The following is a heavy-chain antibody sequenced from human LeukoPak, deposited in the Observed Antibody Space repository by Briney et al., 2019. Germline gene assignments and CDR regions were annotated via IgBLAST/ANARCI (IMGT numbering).Heavy chain of an antibody. D-gene: IGHD6-13*01. CDR2: MSYDGSQK. CDR1: GFTFDSSG. J-gene: IGHJ4*02. CDR3: ARDPPPPGIAAAGPAYYFDY. Sequence: GGSLRLSCAVSGFTFDSSGIHWVRQAPGKGLEWVSFMSYDGSQKYYATSVKGRFTISRDNSKNTLYLQMNSLRAEDTAVYYCARDPPPPGIAAAGPAYYFDYWGQGTLVTVSS. V-gene: IGHV3-30*19.